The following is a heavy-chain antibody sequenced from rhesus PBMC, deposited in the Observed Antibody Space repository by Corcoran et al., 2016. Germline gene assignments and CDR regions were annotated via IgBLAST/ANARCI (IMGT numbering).Heavy chain of an antibody. CDR3: ASDRWYSSAWLSDY. Sequence: QVQLQESGPGLVKPSETLTLTCAVSDGSITSNSWSWIRQPPGKGLEWIGHIYGRSGSTRSNPSLTSQVTISTDTSKNQFSLKLSSVTAADTAVYYCASDRWYSSAWLSDYWGQGVLVTVSS. CDR2: IYGRSGST. V-gene: IGHV4-147*01. D-gene: IGHD6-31*01. J-gene: IGHJ4*01. CDR1: DGSITSNS.